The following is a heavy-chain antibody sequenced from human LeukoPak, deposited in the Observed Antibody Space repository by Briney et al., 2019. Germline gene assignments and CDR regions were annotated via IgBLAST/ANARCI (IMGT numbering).Heavy chain of an antibody. D-gene: IGHD3-10*01. V-gene: IGHV4-34*01. Sequence: SETLSLTCAVYGGSFSGYYWSWIRQPPGKGLEWIGEINHSGSTNYNPSLKSRVTISEDTSKNQFSLKLSSVTAADTAVYYCARGRHTYYYGSGSYYKGGDYWGQGTLVTVSS. CDR3: ARGRHTYYYGSGSYYKGGDY. CDR2: INHSGST. J-gene: IGHJ4*02. CDR1: GGSFSGYY.